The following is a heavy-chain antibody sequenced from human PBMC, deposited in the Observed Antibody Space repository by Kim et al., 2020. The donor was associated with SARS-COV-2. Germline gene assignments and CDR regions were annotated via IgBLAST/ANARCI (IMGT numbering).Heavy chain of an antibody. CDR3: AKDRGGIAARLYYYYYGMDV. Sequence: GGSLRLSCAASGFTFSSYGMHWVRQAPGKWLEWVAVISYDGSNKYYADSVKGRFTISRDNSKNTLYLQMNSLRAEDTAVYYCAKDRGGIAARLYYYYYGMDVWGQGTTVTVSS. CDR1: GFTFSSYG. J-gene: IGHJ6*02. D-gene: IGHD6-6*01. V-gene: IGHV3-30*18. CDR2: ISYDGSNK.